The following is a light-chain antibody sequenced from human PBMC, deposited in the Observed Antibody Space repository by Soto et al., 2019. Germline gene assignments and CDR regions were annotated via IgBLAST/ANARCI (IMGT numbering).Light chain of an antibody. Sequence: QSVLTQPASVSGSPGQSITISCTGSSNDVGLYNYVSWYQQHPGKAPKLVISDVTNRPSGVSDRFSGSKSGNTAFLTISGLQVEDEADYYCSSYTITATLFGRGTKLTVL. CDR3: SSYTITATL. CDR2: DVT. V-gene: IGLV2-14*03. CDR1: SNDVGLYNY. J-gene: IGLJ2*01.